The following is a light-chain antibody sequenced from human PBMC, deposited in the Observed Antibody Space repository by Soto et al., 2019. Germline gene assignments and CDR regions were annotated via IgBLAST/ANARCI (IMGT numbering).Light chain of an antibody. CDR2: DAS. J-gene: IGKJ1*01. V-gene: IGKV1-5*01. CDR3: HQYNSYWA. Sequence: DIQMTQSPSNLSASVGDRVTITCRASQSISSWLAWYQQKPGKAPKLLIYDASSLESGVPSRFSGSGSGTEFTLTISSLQPDDFAAYYCHQYNSYWAFGQGTKV. CDR1: QSISSW.